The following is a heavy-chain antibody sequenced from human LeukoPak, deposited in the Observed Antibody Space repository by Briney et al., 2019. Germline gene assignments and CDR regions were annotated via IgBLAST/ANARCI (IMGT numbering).Heavy chain of an antibody. Sequence: GGSLRLSCAASGFTFSSYGMHWVRQAPGKGLEWVAVIWYDGSNKYYADSVKGRFTISRDNSKNTLYLQMNSLRAEDTAVYYCARDAPIRALLWFGEGGYFDCWGQGTLVTVSS. CDR2: IWYDGSNK. J-gene: IGHJ4*02. CDR1: GFTFSSYG. D-gene: IGHD3-10*01. CDR3: ARDAPIRALLWFGEGGYFDC. V-gene: IGHV3-33*01.